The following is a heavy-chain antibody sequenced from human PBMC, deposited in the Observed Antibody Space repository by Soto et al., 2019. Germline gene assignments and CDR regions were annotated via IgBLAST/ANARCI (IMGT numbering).Heavy chain of an antibody. CDR1: GVSFSGYD. V-gene: IGHV4-34*01. D-gene: IGHD3-10*01. J-gene: IGHJ6*02. CDR3: ARVSGIYYYGMDV. CDR2: INHSGST. Sequence: SDTLSLTCAVYGVSFSGYDWSWMHQPTGKGLEWIGEINHSGSTNYNPSLKSRVTISVDTSKNQFSLKLSSVTAADTAVYYCARVSGIYYYGMDVWGQGTTVT.